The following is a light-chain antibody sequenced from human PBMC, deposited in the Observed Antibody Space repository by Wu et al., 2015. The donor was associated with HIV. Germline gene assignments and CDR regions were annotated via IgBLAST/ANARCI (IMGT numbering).Light chain of an antibody. V-gene: IGKV1-39*01. CDR3: QQSHSIPRT. Sequence: DTQMTQSPSSLSASVGDRVTITCRASQNILTFLNWYQQKPGKAPELLTYSSSYLQTGVPSRFSGSGSGTDFSLTISSLQAEDIATYYCQQSHSIPRTFGQGTKVEI. J-gene: IGKJ1*01. CDR1: QNILTF. CDR2: SSS.